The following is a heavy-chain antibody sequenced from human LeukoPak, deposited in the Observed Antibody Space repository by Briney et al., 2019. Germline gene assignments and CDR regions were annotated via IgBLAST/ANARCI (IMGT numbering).Heavy chain of an antibody. CDR3: AKDFRVTVYYYYGMDV. J-gene: IGHJ6*02. CDR2: ISYDGSNK. Sequence: GSLRLSCAASGFTFSSYGMHWVRQAPGKGLEWVAVISYDGSNKYYADSVKGRFTISRDNSKNTLYLQMNSLRAEDTAVYYCAKDFRVTVYYYYGMDVWGQGTTVTVSS. CDR1: GFTFSSYG. V-gene: IGHV3-30*18. D-gene: IGHD2-21*02.